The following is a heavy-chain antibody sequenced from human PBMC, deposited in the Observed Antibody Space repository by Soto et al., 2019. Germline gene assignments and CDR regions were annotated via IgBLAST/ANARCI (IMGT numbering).Heavy chain of an antibody. CDR3: GRSNGSAYYYGMDV. Sequence: SVKVSCKASGGTFSSYAISWVRQAPGQGLEWMGGIIPIFGTANYAQKFQGRVTITADESTSTAYMELSSLRSEDTAVYYCGRSNGSAYYYGMDVWGQGTTVTVSS. CDR2: IIPIFGTA. CDR1: GGTFSSYA. J-gene: IGHJ6*02. D-gene: IGHD1-1*01. V-gene: IGHV1-69*13.